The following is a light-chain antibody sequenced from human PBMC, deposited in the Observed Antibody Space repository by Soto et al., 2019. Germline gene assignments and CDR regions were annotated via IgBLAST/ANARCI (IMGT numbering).Light chain of an antibody. CDR2: GSS. V-gene: IGKV3-20*01. CDR1: QSVVTY. J-gene: IGKJ1*01. Sequence: IVMKQSAFTLSVTQGERATLSCRASQSVVTYLAWYQQQPCQAPRLLSYGSSNRATGIPDRFSGSGSGTDFTLTISRLEPEDFAVYYCQQYGSSSWTFGQGTKVDI. CDR3: QQYGSSSWT.